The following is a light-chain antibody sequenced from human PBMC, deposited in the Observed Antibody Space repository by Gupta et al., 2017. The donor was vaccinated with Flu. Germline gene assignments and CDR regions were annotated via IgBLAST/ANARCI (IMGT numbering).Light chain of an antibody. V-gene: IGLV1-51*02. CDR3: GTWDNSLTAGV. CDR2: ESN. J-gene: IGLJ3*02. Sequence: QSVLTQPPSVSAAPGQKVTISCSGSSSNIGNNYVSWYQQFPGTAPKLLIYESNRRPSGIPDRFSGSKSGTSATLGINGLQTGDEADYYCGTWDNSLTAGVFGGGNKLTVL. CDR1: SSNIGNNY.